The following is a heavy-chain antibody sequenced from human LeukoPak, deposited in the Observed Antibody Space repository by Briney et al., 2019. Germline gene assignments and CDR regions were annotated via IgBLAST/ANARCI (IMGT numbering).Heavy chain of an antibody. J-gene: IGHJ4*02. CDR2: INHSGST. CDR1: GGSFSGYY. D-gene: IGHD5-18*01. V-gene: IGHV4-34*01. CDR3: ARGRVAAMDSKDFDY. Sequence: SETLSLTWAVYGGSFSGYYWSWIRQPPGKGLEWIGEINHSGSTNYNPSLKSRVTISVDTSKNQFSLKLSSVTAADTAVYYCARGRVAAMDSKDFDYWGQGTLVTVSS.